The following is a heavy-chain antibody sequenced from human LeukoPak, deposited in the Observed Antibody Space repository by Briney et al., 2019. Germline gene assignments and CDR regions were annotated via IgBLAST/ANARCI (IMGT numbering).Heavy chain of an antibody. D-gene: IGHD3-10*01. Sequence: ASVTVSCKASGYTFNRYYVHWVRQAPAQGREGMGIINSSGCGTRYAQKFQDGITMTWDTSTSTVYMELSRLRSEDTAVYYCARDSHMVRGGSIDAFGFWGQGTMVTVSS. V-gene: IGHV1-46*02. CDR3: ARDSHMVRGGSIDAFGF. CDR2: INSSGCGT. J-gene: IGHJ3*01. CDR1: GYTFNRYY.